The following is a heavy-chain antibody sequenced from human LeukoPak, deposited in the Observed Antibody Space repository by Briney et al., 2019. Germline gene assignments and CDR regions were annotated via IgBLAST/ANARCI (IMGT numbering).Heavy chain of an antibody. D-gene: IGHD2-21*01. V-gene: IGHV4-30-2*01. CDR1: SGSISSGSYS. CDR2: VYHSGST. Sequence: SQTLSLTCTVSSGSISSGSYSWSWIRQPPGRGLEWVGYVYHSGSTNYNPSLKSRVTISVDKSKNQFSLKLSSVTAADTAVYYCARVRGEAHDYWGQGTLVTVSS. CDR3: ARVRGEAHDY. J-gene: IGHJ4*02.